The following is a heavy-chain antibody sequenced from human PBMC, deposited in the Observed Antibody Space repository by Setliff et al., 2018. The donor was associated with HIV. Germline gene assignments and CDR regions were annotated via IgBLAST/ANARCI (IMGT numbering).Heavy chain of an antibody. CDR2: IYHSGNT. J-gene: IGHJ3*02. V-gene: IGHV4-39*01. Sequence: PSETLSLTCTVSGGSASNSRYYWGWIRQPPGKGLEWLGSIYHSGNTYYMPSLQSRVTISVDMSKNQFSLNLNSVTAADTAVYYCARGQGCGGGCHYAFEMWGQGTMVTVSS. D-gene: IGHD2-21*02. CDR1: GGSASNSRYY. CDR3: ARGQGCGGGCHYAFEM.